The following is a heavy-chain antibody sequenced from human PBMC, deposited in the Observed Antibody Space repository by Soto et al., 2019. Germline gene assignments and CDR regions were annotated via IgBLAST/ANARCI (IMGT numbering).Heavy chain of an antibody. CDR3: AKYGGGDCPDY. J-gene: IGHJ4*02. Sequence: GGSLRLSCAASGFTFSSYAISWVRQAPGKGLEWVSAISVSGGSTYYADAVKGRFTITRDNSKNTLYLQMNSLRDEDTAVYYCAKYGGGDCPDYWGQGTLVTVSS. CDR2: ISVSGGST. CDR1: GFTFSSYA. V-gene: IGHV3-23*01. D-gene: IGHD2-21*02.